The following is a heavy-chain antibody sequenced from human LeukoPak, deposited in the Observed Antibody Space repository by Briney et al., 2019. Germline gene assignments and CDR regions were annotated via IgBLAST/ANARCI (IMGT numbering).Heavy chain of an antibody. CDR2: IYYGGNT. D-gene: IGHD5-12*01. Sequence: SETLSLTCTVSGGSVNSRSYYWNWIRQPPGKGLEWTGYIYYGGNTNYNPSLKSRVTISVDTSKNQFSLRLSSVTAADTAVYYCARDLGYSGSLWGQGTLVTVSS. V-gene: IGHV4-61*01. CDR1: GGSVNSRSYY. CDR3: ARDLGYSGSL. J-gene: IGHJ4*02.